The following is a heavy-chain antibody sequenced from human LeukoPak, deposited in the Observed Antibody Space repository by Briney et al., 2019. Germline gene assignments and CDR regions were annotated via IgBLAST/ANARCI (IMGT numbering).Heavy chain of an antibody. D-gene: IGHD3-10*01. CDR2: IDLRESYN. CDR3: ARHGLGSSGYYYFDY. CDR1: GYRFTSYW. J-gene: IGHJ4*02. V-gene: IGHV5-10-1*01. Sequence: GESLRTSFKGSGYRFTSYWISWVPPMPGKGLEWMGKIDLRESYNNYSPSFQGHDTISADKSISTAYLQWSSLKDSDTAMYYCARHGLGSSGYYYFDYWGQGTLVTVSS.